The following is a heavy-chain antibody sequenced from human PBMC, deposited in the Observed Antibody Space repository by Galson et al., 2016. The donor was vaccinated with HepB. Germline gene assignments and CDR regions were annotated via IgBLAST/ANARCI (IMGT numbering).Heavy chain of an antibody. D-gene: IGHD4/OR15-4a*01. CDR1: GFTFSHYW. V-gene: IGHV3-7*01. Sequence: SLRLSCAASGFTFSHYWMNWVRQAPGKGLEWVSRINKDGSEEKYVDSVKGRFTISRDNAKNLLYLQMYSLGVEDTAVYYCARVFDYAFDNWRQGPLVTVSP. J-gene: IGHJ4*02. CDR3: ARVFDYAFDN. CDR2: INKDGSEE.